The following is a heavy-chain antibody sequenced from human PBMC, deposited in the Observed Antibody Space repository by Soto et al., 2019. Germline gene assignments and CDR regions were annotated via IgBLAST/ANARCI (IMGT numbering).Heavy chain of an antibody. CDR3: AKDLDYDILTGYYGSGGMDV. J-gene: IGHJ6*02. D-gene: IGHD3-9*01. Sequence: EVQLLESGGGLVQPGGSLRLSCAASGFTFSSYAMSWVRRAPGKGLEWVSAISGSGGSTYYADSVKGRFTISRDNSKNTLYLQMNSLRAEDTAVYYCAKDLDYDILTGYYGSGGMDVWGQGTTVTVSS. CDR2: ISGSGGST. V-gene: IGHV3-23*01. CDR1: GFTFSSYA.